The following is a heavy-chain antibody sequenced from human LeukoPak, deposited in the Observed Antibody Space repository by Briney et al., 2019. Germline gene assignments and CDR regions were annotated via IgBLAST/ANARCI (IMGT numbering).Heavy chain of an antibody. CDR3: ARDWQYCSSTSCLVY. Sequence: ASVKVSCKASGGTFSSYAISWVRQAPGQGLEWMGRIIPILGIANYAQKFQGRVTMTRDTSTSTVYMELSSLRSEDTAVYYCARDWQYCSSTSCLVYWGQGTLVTVSS. V-gene: IGHV1-69*04. D-gene: IGHD2-2*01. CDR1: GGTFSSYA. J-gene: IGHJ4*02. CDR2: IIPILGIA.